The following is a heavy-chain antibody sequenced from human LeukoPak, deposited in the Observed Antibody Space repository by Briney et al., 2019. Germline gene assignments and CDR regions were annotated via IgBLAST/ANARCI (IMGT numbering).Heavy chain of an antibody. D-gene: IGHD6-13*01. CDR3: AKDMEYSSSFAFDY. CDR1: GFTFDDYA. CDR2: ISWNSGSI. V-gene: IGHV3-9*01. J-gene: IGHJ4*02. Sequence: GGSLRLSCAASGFTFDDYAMHWVRHAPGKGLEWVSGISWNSGSIGYADSVKGRFTISRDNAKNSLYLQMNSLRAEDTALYYCAKDMEYSSSFAFDYWGQGTLVTVSS.